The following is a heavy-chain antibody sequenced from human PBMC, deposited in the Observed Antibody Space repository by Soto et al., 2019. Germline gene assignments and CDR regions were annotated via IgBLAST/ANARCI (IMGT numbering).Heavy chain of an antibody. D-gene: IGHD3-22*01. V-gene: IGHV1-8*01. Sequence: ASVKVSCKASGYTFTIYDINWVRQATGQGLEWMGWMNPNSGNTGYAQKFQGRVTMTRNTSISTAYIELSSLRSEDTAAYYCARVALSVVTSDDYWGQGTLVTVSS. CDR3: ARVALSVVTSDDY. J-gene: IGHJ4*02. CDR1: GYTFTIYD. CDR2: MNPNSGNT.